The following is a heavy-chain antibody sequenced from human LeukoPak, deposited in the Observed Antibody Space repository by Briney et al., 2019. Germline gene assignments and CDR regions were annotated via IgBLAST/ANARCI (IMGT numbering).Heavy chain of an antibody. CDR2: IQRDGSER. Sequence: GGSLRLSCAASGFSFNGSCMNWVRQAPGKGLEWVAIIQRDGSERYYADSLTGRFTISRDNAKNSLYLQVNSLRVEDTAVYFCAGGSGFLIQFWGQGTLVTVSS. J-gene: IGHJ4*02. CDR3: AGGSGFLIQF. D-gene: IGHD3-3*01. CDR1: GFSFNGSC. V-gene: IGHV3-7*04.